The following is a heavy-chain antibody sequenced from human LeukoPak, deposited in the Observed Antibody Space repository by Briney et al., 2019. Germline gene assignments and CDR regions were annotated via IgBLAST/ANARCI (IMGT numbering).Heavy chain of an antibody. CDR3: AKDQRVGPAVIGSYFDD. CDR2: ISGSGGST. V-gene: IGHV3-23*01. D-gene: IGHD2-2*01. Sequence: GGSLRLSCAASGFTFSSYAMSWVRQAPGKGLEWVSAISGSGGSTYYADSVQGRFTVSRDNSKNTLYLQMDRLRTEETAVYYCAKDQRVGPAVIGSYFDDWGQGTLVTVSS. J-gene: IGHJ4*02. CDR1: GFTFSSYA.